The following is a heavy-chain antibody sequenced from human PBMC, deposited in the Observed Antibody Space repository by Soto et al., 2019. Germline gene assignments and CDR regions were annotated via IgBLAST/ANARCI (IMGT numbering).Heavy chain of an antibody. J-gene: IGHJ4*02. CDR1: GYTFNAYY. V-gene: IGHV1-2*04. CDR3: ARALGRDGSSWYRGGYDS. CDR2: INPDTGGT. D-gene: IGHD2-15*01. Sequence: QVRLVQSGAEVKKSGASVKVSCKASGYTFNAYYIHWMRQAPGQGLEWMGWINPDTGGTDYAQKXQGWVSRTRXTXXXPXXMAVASRNSDDTAVYYCARALGRDGSSWYRGGYDSWGQGTLVTVS.